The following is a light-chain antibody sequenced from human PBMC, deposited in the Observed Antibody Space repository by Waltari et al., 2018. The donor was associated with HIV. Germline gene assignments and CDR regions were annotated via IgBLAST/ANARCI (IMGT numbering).Light chain of an antibody. CDR2: AAS. Sequence: DIQLTQSPSFLSASVGDRVTITCRASQRISSYLAWYQQKPGKAPKLLIYAASTLQSGVPSRFSGSGSGTEFTLTISSLQPEDFATYYCQQLNSYHLFTFGPGTKVDIK. CDR1: QRISSY. CDR3: QQLNSYHLFT. V-gene: IGKV1-9*01. J-gene: IGKJ3*01.